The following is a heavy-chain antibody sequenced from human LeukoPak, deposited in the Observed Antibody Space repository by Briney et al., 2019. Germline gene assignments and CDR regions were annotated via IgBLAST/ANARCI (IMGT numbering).Heavy chain of an antibody. CDR3: ARGSAVVTPGYFDY. D-gene: IGHD4-23*01. CDR2: IKQDGSEK. V-gene: IGHV3-7*01. Sequence: GGSLRLSCAASGFTFSNYWMSWVRQAPGKGLEWVANIKQDGSEKYYVDSVKGRFTISRENAKNSLYLQMNSLRAEDTAVYYCARGSAVVTPGYFDYWGQGTLVTVSS. J-gene: IGHJ4*02. CDR1: GFTFSNYW.